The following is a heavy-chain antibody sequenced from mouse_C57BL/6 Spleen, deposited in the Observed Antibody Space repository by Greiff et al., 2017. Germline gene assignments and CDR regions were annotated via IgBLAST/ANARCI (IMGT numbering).Heavy chain of an antibody. CDR3: ARGLDWYFDV. V-gene: IGHV1-63*01. J-gene: IGHJ1*03. Sequence: QVQLQQSGAELVRPGTSVKMSCKASGYTFTNYWIGWAQQRPGHGLEWIGDIYPGGGYTNYNEKFKGKATLTADKSSSTAYMQVSSLTSEDSAVSYGARGLDWYFDVWGTGTTVTVSS. CDR1: GYTFTNYW. CDR2: IYPGGGYT.